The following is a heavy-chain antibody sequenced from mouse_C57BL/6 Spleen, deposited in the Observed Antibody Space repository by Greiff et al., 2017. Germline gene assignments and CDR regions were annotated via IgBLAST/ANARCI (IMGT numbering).Heavy chain of an antibody. Sequence: VQLQQSGAELVKPGASVKISCKASGYAFSSYWMNWVKQRPGKGLEWIGQIYPGDGDTNYNGKFKGQATLTADKSSSTAYMQLISLTSEDSAVYFCSRWGGYDEGYYFDYWGQGTTLTVSS. CDR1: GYAFSSYW. D-gene: IGHD2-2*01. V-gene: IGHV1-80*01. CDR2: IYPGDGDT. CDR3: SRWGGYDEGYYFDY. J-gene: IGHJ2*01.